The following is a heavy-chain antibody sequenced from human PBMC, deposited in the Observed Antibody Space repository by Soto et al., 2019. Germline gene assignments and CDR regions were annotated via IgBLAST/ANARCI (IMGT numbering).Heavy chain of an antibody. J-gene: IGHJ4*02. CDR3: AIENMAIFDY. CDR1: GFSFSSYW. Sequence: PGGSLRLCCAPSGFSFSSYWMHWVRQAPGKGLLWVSRINSDGNSTSYADSVKGRFTISRDNAKNTLYLQMNSLRAEATSVSYCAIENMAIFDYCGQGSLVTVSS. V-gene: IGHV3-74*01. CDR2: INSDGNST. D-gene: IGHD5-12*01.